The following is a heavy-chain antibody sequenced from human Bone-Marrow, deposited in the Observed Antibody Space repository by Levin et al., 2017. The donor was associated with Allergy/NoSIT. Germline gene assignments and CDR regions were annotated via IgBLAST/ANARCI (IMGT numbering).Heavy chain of an antibody. V-gene: IGHV3-7*02. CDR2: IKQDGSEK. D-gene: IGHD2-15*01. Sequence: ETLSLTCAASGFTFSSYWMSWVRQAPGKGLEWVANIKQDGSEKYYVDSVKGRFTISRDNAKNSLYLQMNSLRAEDTAVYYCAIRSDRGGYFDYWGQGTLVTVSS. CDR1: GFTFSSYW. J-gene: IGHJ4*02. CDR3: AIRSDRGGYFDY.